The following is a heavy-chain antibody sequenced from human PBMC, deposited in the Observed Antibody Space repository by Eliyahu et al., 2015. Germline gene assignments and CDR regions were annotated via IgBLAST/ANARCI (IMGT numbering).Heavy chain of an antibody. V-gene: IGHV3-48*03. Sequence: EVQLVESGGGLVRPGGSLRLSCALVGFSVSDYEINWVRQSPGKGLEWISYISTSGRALHYADSVKGRFTISRDDTNNIVFLQMNSLRVEDTALYYCARDRRSGWSEYWGHGNRVTVSS. D-gene: IGHD2-15*01. CDR2: ISTSGRAL. CDR1: GFSVSDYE. CDR3: ARDRRSGWSEY. J-gene: IGHJ4*01.